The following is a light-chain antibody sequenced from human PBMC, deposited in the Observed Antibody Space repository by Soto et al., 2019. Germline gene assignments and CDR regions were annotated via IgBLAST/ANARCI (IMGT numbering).Light chain of an antibody. Sequence: EIVLTQSPGTLSLSPGERATLSCRASQSVSSSYLAWYQQKPGQAPRLLIYGASSRATGIPDRFSGSGSGTDFTLTINRLEPEDFAMYYCQQYGRSPLVTFGQGTRLEIK. CDR1: QSVSSSY. V-gene: IGKV3-20*01. CDR3: QQYGRSPLVT. CDR2: GAS. J-gene: IGKJ5*01.